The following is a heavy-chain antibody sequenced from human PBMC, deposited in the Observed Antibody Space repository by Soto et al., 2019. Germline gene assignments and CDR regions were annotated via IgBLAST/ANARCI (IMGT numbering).Heavy chain of an antibody. CDR1: GYTYTSYY. CDR2: MSPSGTA. D-gene: IGHD2-2*01. CDR3: ARKYCISTSCLKGGYYYGMDV. Sequence: ASVKVSCKASGYTYTSYYMHWVRQAPGQGLEWMGIMSPSGTANYAQKFQGRVTITADESTSTAYMELSSLRSEDTAVYYCARKYCISTSCLKGGYYYGMDVWGQGTTVTVSS. J-gene: IGHJ6*02. V-gene: IGHV1-46*01.